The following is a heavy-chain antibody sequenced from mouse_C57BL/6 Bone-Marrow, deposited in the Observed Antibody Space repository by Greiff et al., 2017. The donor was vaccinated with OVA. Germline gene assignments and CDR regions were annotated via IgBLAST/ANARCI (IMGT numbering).Heavy chain of an antibody. CDR2: INPNNGGT. CDR1: GYTFTDYN. Sequence: VQLQQSGPELVKPGASVTIPCKASGYTFTDYNMDWVKQSHGKSLEWIGDINPNNGGTIYNQKFKGKATLTVDKSSSTAYMELRSLTSEDTAVYYGARGRAWYFDVWGTGTTVTVSA. J-gene: IGHJ1*03. V-gene: IGHV1-18*01. CDR3: ARGRAWYFDV. D-gene: IGHD3-3*01.